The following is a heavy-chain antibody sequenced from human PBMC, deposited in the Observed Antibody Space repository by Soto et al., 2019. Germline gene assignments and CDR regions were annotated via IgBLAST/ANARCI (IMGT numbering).Heavy chain of an antibody. J-gene: IGHJ6*02. Sequence: EVQLVESGGGLIQPGGSLRLSCAASGFTVSSNYMSWVRQAPGKGLEWVSVLYSGGSAYYADSVKGRFTISRDNSKNTLYLQMNSLRAEDTAVYYCARDNTNLDSRLDYYSGMDVWGQGTTVTVSS. D-gene: IGHD3-22*01. CDR1: GFTVSSNY. CDR3: ARDNTNLDSRLDYYSGMDV. CDR2: LYSGGSA. V-gene: IGHV3-53*01.